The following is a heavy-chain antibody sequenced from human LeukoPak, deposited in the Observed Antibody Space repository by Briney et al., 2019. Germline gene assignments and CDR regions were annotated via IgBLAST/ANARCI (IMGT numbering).Heavy chain of an antibody. CDR1: GFTFSSYS. CDR2: ISSSSSYI. CDR3: ARGGYCSSTSCYGDYYYYMDV. J-gene: IGHJ6*03. V-gene: IGHV3-21*01. D-gene: IGHD2-2*01. Sequence: GVLRLSCAASGFTFSSYSMNWVRQAPGKGLEWVSSISSSSSYIYYADSVKGRFTISRDNAKNSLYLQMNSLRAEDTAVYYCARGGYCSSTSCYGDYYYYMDVWGKGTTVTVSS.